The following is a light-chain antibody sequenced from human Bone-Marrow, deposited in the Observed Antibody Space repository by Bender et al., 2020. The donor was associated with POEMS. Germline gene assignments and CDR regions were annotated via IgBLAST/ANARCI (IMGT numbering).Light chain of an antibody. CDR2: DCS. V-gene: IGLV2-23*01. J-gene: IGLJ2*01. CDR3: CSDAGSTVV. CDR1: SSDVGSYNV. Sequence: QSALTQPASVSGSPGQSITISCTGTSSDVGSYNVVTWYQQHPGKAPKVIIYDCSRRPPGASNLSTASKSVNTASLTISGLQAEDEADYYCCSDAGSTVVVGGGAKLTVL.